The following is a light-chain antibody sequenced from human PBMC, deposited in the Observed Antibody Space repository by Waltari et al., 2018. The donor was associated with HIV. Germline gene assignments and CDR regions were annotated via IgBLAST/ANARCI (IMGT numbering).Light chain of an antibody. CDR1: QSLLYTSNNKNY. CDR2: LAS. CDR3: QQYYNTPLT. J-gene: IGKJ4*01. Sequence: DFVMTQSPDSLTVSLGERATINCKSSQSLLYTSNNKNYLAWYQQKPGQPPNLLIYLASIRESGVPDRFSGSGSGTDFTLTISSLQAEDVAVYYCQQYYNTPLTFGGGTKVEIK. V-gene: IGKV4-1*01.